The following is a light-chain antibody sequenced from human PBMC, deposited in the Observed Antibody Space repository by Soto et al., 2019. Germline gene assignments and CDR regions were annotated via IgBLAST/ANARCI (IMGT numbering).Light chain of an antibody. J-gene: IGKJ2*01. V-gene: IGKV3-20*01. CDR1: QSVNNNY. Sequence: EIVLTQSPGTLSLSPGERATLSCRASQSVNNNYLAWYQQKPGQAPRLLIYGASSRATGIPDRFSGSGSGTDFTLTISRLEPEDFATYYCQQTYSFPHTFGQGTKVEIK. CDR2: GAS. CDR3: QQTYSFPHT.